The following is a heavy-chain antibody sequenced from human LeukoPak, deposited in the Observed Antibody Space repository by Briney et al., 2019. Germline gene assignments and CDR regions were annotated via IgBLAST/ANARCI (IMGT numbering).Heavy chain of an antibody. CDR3: ARSGGGGGVFDY. D-gene: IGHD3-16*01. CDR2: INPNSGDT. CDR1: GYSSTGYY. Sequence: GASVKVSCKASGYSSTGYYMHWVRQAPGQGLEWMGWINPNSGDTNYEQKFQGRVIMTRDTSISTAYMELSSLRSDDTAVYYCARSGGGGGVFDYWGQGTLVTVSS. J-gene: IGHJ4*02. V-gene: IGHV1-2*02.